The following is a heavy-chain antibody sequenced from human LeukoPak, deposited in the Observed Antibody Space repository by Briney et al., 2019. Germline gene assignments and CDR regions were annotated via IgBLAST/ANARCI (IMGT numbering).Heavy chain of an antibody. V-gene: IGHV4-4*07. CDR3: AREGRDYGDYFFLFDY. CDR1: VGSISSYY. D-gene: IGHD4-17*01. Sequence: SDTLSLTCTVSVGSISSYYWSWIRHPAGKGLEWIGRIYTNGSTTYNPSLKSRVNMSLDTSQNQFSLKLSSVTAADTGVYYCAREGRDYGDYFFLFDYWGQGTRVTVSS. CDR2: IYTNGST. J-gene: IGHJ4*02.